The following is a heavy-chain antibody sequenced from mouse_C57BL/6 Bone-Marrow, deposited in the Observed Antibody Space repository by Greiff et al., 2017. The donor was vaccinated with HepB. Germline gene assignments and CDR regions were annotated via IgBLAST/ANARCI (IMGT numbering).Heavy chain of an antibody. D-gene: IGHD2-4*01. V-gene: IGHV1-81*01. CDR1: GYTFTSYG. CDR2: IYPRSGNT. Sequence: QVQLQQSGAELARPGASVKLSCKASGYTFTSYGISWVKQRTGQGLEWIGEIYPRSGNTYYNEKFKGKATLTADKSSSTAYMELRSLTSEDSAVYFCARGGLRRRAMDYWGQETSVTVSS. J-gene: IGHJ4*01. CDR3: ARGGLRRRAMDY.